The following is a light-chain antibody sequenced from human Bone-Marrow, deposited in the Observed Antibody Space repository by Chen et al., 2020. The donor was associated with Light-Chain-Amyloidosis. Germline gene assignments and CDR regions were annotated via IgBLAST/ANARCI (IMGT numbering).Light chain of an antibody. Sequence: SYELPQPPSVSVSPGQTATIPCSGDDLPTKYAYWYQQKPGQAPVLVIHRDTERPSGISERFSGSSSGTTATLTISGVQAEDEADYHCQSADSSRTYEVIFGGGTKLTVL. CDR2: RDT. CDR1: DLPTKY. J-gene: IGLJ2*01. CDR3: QSADSSRTYEVI. V-gene: IGLV3-25*03.